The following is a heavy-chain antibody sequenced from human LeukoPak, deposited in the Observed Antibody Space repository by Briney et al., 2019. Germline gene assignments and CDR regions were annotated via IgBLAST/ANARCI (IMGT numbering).Heavy chain of an antibody. CDR1: GFTFSSYA. CDR2: ISGSGGST. D-gene: IGHD6-13*01. V-gene: IGHV3-23*01. J-gene: IGHJ4*02. CDR3: AKVYSSSWYKSGYFDY. Sequence: GGSLRLSCAASGFTFSSYAMSWVRQAPGKGLEWVSAISGSGGSTYYADSVKGRFTISRDNSKNTLYLQMNSLRAEDTAVYYCAKVYSSSWYKSGYFDYWGQGTLVTVSS.